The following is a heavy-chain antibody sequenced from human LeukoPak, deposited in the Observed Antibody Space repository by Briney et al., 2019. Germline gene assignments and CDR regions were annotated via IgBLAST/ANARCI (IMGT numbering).Heavy chain of an antibody. CDR1: GGSISSYY. Sequence: SETLSLTCTVSGGSISSYYWSWIRQPPGKGLEWIGYIYYSGSTNYNPSLKSRVTISVDTSKNQFSLKLSSVTAADTAVYYRARDMHSRWGIAAAGTGFDYWGQGTLVTVSS. CDR2: IYYSGST. V-gene: IGHV4-59*01. CDR3: ARDMHSRWGIAAAGTGFDY. D-gene: IGHD6-13*01. J-gene: IGHJ4*02.